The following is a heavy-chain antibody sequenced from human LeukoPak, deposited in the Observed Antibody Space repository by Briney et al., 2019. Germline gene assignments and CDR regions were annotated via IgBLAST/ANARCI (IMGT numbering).Heavy chain of an antibody. CDR3: AKDLHGGYSSDY. CDR1: GFTFNNFG. V-gene: IGHV3-30*02. Sequence: PGGSLRLSCAASGFTFNNFGMHLVRQAPGKGLEWVSFIGYEGVHKYYADSVKGRFTISKDNSKATLYLQMNCLRPEDTAVYYCAKDLHGGYSSDYWGQGTLVTVFS. D-gene: IGHD4-23*01. CDR2: IGYEGVHK. J-gene: IGHJ4*02.